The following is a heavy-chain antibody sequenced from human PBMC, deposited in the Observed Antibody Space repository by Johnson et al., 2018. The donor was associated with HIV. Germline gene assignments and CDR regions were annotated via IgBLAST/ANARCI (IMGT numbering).Heavy chain of an antibody. Sequence: QVQLVESGGGVVQPGRSLRLSCAASGFTFSSYAMHWVRQAPGKGLEWVAVISYDGSNKYYADSVKGRFTISRDNSKNTLYLQMNSLRAEDTAVYYCASQMIALDAFDIWGQGTMVTVSS. CDR1: GFTFSSYA. D-gene: IGHD3-22*01. CDR3: ASQMIALDAFDI. V-gene: IGHV3-30*04. CDR2: ISYDGSNK. J-gene: IGHJ3*02.